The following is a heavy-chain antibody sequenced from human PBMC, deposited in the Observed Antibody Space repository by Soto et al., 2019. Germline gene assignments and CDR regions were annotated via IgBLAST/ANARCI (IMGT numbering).Heavy chain of an antibody. Sequence: ESGGGLVQPGGSLRLTCAASGFPFSIYSMNWVRQAPGKGLEWSSYITSDTYTIKYADPVKGRFTISRDNAKNLVYLQMNSLRDEDAAVYFCARSVEGHFDYWGQGTVVTVSS. J-gene: IGHJ4*02. CDR3: ARSVEGHFDY. CDR2: ITSDTYTI. D-gene: IGHD6-19*01. V-gene: IGHV3-48*02. CDR1: GFPFSIYS.